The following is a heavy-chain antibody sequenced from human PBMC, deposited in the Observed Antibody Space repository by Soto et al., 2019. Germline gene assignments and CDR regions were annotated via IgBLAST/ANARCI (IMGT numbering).Heavy chain of an antibody. CDR1: GGTFSSYA. V-gene: IGHV1-69*13. J-gene: IGHJ6*02. D-gene: IGHD2-8*01. CDR2: IIPIFGTA. CDR3: ASALMVPYGMDV. Sequence: SVKVSCKASGGTFSSYAISWVRQAPGQGLEWMGGIIPIFGTANYAQKFQGRVTITADESTSTAYMELSSLRSEDTAVYYCASALMVPYGMDVWGQGTTVTVSS.